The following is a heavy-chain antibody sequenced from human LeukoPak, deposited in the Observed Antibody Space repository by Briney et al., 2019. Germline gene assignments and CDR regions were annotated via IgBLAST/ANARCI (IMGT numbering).Heavy chain of an antibody. D-gene: IGHD1-26*01. CDR2: TNWNGGST. J-gene: IGHJ3*02. V-gene: IGHV3-20*01. Sequence: GGSLRLSCAASGFTFDDYGMSWVRQAPGKGLEWVSGTNWNGGSTGYADSVKGRFTISRDNAKNSLYLQMNSLRAEDTALYHCARWELTLGAFDIWGQGTMVTVSS. CDR1: GFTFDDYG. CDR3: ARWELTLGAFDI.